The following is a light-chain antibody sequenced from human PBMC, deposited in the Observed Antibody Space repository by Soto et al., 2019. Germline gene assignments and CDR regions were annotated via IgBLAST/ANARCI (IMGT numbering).Light chain of an antibody. CDR3: QQYDSYSWT. V-gene: IGKV1-5*01. J-gene: IGKJ1*01. Sequence: DIQMTQSPSTLSASVGDRVTITCRASKNINTWVAWYQQKPGKAPKLLIYAASSLQSGVPSRFSGSGSGTDFTLTISSLQPEDFGTYYCQQYDSYSWTFGQGTKVDIK. CDR2: AAS. CDR1: KNINTW.